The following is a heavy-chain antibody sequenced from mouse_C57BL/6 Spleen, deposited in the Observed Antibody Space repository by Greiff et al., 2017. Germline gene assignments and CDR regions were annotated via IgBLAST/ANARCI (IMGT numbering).Heavy chain of an antibody. J-gene: IGHJ4*01. Sequence: QVQLQQSGPELVKPGASVKISCKASGYAFSSSWMNWVKQRPGKGLEWIGRIYPGDGVTNYNGKFKGKDTLTADNSSSTAYMQLSSLTSEDSAVYFCARDTNWANAMNYWGQGTSVTVSS. CDR2: IYPGDGVT. CDR3: ARDTNWANAMNY. D-gene: IGHD4-1*01. CDR1: GYAFSSSW. V-gene: IGHV1-82*01.